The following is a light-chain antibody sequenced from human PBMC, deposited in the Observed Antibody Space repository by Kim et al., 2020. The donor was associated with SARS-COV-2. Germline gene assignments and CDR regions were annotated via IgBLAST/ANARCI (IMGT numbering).Light chain of an antibody. V-gene: IGKV1-39*01. CDR1: QSISSY. Sequence: DIQMTQSPSSLSASVGDRVTITCRASQSISSYLNWYQQKPGKAPKLLIYAASSLQSGVPSRFSGSGSGTDFTLTISSLQPEDFATYYCQQSYSTPPTFDRGTKVVIK. J-gene: IGKJ1*01. CDR2: AAS. CDR3: QQSYSTPPT.